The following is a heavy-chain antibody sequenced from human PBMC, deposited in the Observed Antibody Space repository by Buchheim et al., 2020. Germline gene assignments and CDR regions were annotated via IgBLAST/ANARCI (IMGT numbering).Heavy chain of an antibody. Sequence: EVQLVEFGGGLVQPGGFLRFSCTASGFTFSNYLMHWVRQVPGKGLGWVAGIYHDGSPTTYADSLEGRFSISRDNAMRTLYLQKNSLRAEDAAVYYCVRDFCSTASCYICYFDYWEQGTL. CDR2: IYHDGSPT. D-gene: IGHD2-2*01. V-gene: IGHV3-74*01. J-gene: IGHJ4*02. CDR3: VRDFCSTASCYICYFDY. CDR1: GFTFSNYL.